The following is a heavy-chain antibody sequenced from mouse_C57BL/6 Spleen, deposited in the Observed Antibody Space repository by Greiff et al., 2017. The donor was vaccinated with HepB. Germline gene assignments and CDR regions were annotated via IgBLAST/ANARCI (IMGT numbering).Heavy chain of an antibody. J-gene: IGHJ3*01. CDR1: GYAFTNYL. Sequence: QVQLKESGAELVRPGTSVKVSCKASGYAFTNYLIEWVKQRPGQGLEWIGVINPGSGGTNYNEKFKGKATLTADKSSSTAYMQLSSLTSEDSAVYFCARKDYGSSGGFAYWGQGTLVTVSA. CDR2: INPGSGGT. CDR3: ARKDYGSSGGFAY. D-gene: IGHD1-1*01. V-gene: IGHV1-54*01.